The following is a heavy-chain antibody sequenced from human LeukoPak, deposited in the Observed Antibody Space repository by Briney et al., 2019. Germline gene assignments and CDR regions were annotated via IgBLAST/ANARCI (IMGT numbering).Heavy chain of an antibody. D-gene: IGHD1-14*01. CDR1: GYTFTHFY. CDR3: AANVETGRGEFDI. Sequence: ASLTVSCKASGYTFTHFYIHWVRQAPGQGLEWLGWIDPNNRDTDYAQKFQGRVTMTRDTSMDTAYMQVTGLRCDDTAVYYCAANVETGRGEFDIWGQGTLVTASS. J-gene: IGHJ3*02. V-gene: IGHV1-2*02. CDR2: IDPNNRDT.